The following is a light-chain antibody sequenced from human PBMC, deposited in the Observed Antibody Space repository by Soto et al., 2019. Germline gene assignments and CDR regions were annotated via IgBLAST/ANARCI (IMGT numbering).Light chain of an antibody. CDR3: LLDFRYFWA. CDR2: AAS. V-gene: IGKV1-6*01. CDR1: QAIRTA. J-gene: IGKJ1*01. Sequence: AIQLNQSPSSLYASEGDRVTITCRASQAIRTALGWYQQKPGKVPKLLIYAASILQSGVPSRFSGSGSGTDFTLTISSLQPEDFATYYCLLDFRYFWAFGQGTMVDIK.